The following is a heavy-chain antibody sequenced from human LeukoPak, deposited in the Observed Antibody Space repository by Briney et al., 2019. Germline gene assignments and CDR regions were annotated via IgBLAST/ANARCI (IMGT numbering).Heavy chain of an antibody. Sequence: HPGGSLRLSCAASGFTFSSYAMSWVRQAPGKGLEWVSAISGSGGSTYYADSVKGRFTISRDNSKNTLYLQMNSPRAEDTAVYYCASEITMIVVVPEVVYWGQGTLVTVSS. CDR3: ASEITMIVVVPEVVY. CDR1: GFTFSSYA. J-gene: IGHJ4*02. CDR2: ISGSGGST. D-gene: IGHD3-22*01. V-gene: IGHV3-23*01.